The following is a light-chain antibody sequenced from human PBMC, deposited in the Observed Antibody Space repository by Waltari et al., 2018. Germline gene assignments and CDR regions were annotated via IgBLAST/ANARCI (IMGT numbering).Light chain of an antibody. J-gene: IGLJ3*02. CDR2: DVS. CDR3: SSYTGSSTWV. V-gene: IGLV2-14*04. Sequence: NYDSWYQQDVGKAPKLLIYDVSKRPSGVSNRFSGSKSGNTASLTISGLQAEDEADYHCSSYTGSSTWVFGGGTKLTVL. CDR1: NY.